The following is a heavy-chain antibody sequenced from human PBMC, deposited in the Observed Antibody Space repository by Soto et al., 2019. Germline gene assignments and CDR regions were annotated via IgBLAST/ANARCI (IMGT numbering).Heavy chain of an antibody. Sequence: QLQLLESGSRLVKPSQTLSLTCAVSGGSVNRGGYSWSWIRQTPGKVLEWLAYIYRTGNTIYNPSVNSPATISRDGPNNQFSLHLTSVTAADTAVYYGARSIVTPSAMFDHWGQGLLVTVSS. CDR2: IYRTGNT. CDR1: GGSVNRGGYS. J-gene: IGHJ5*02. D-gene: IGHD2-2*01. CDR3: ARSIVTPSAMFDH. V-gene: IGHV4-30-2*01.